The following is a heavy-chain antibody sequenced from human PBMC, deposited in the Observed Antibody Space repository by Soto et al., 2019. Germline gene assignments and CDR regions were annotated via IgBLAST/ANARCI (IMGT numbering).Heavy chain of an antibody. D-gene: IGHD2-15*01. CDR3: AKDRRAVLLVVVAATGFDP. J-gene: IGHJ5*02. CDR2: ISGSGGST. CDR1: GFTFSSYA. V-gene: IGHV3-23*01. Sequence: GGSLRLSCAASGFTFSSYAMSWVRQAPGKGLEWVSAISGSGGSTYYADSVKGRFTISRDNSKNTLYLQMNSLRAEDTAVYYCAKDRRAVLLVVVAATGFDPWGQGTLVTVSS.